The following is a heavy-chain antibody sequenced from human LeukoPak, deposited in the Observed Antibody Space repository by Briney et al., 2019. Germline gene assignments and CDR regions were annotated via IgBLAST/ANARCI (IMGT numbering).Heavy chain of an antibody. Sequence: ASVKVSCKASGGTFSSYAISWVRQAPGQGLEWMGGIIPIFGTANYAQKFQGRVTITTDESTSTAYMELSSLRSEDTAVYYCARDRDSSSGGYFDYWGQGTLVTVSS. CDR1: GGTFSSYA. CDR2: IIPIFGTA. J-gene: IGHJ4*02. D-gene: IGHD6-6*01. CDR3: ARDRDSSSGGYFDY. V-gene: IGHV1-69*05.